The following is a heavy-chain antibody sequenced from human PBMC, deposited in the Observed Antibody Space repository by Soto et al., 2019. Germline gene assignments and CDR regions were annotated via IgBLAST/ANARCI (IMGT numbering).Heavy chain of an antibody. J-gene: IGHJ4*02. CDR1: GFIFTDYA. CDR3: TIEDA. Sequence: GGSLRLSCRASGFIFTDYALHWVRQAPGKGLEWVSVISYDGSGQYYSDSVKGRFTISRDNSKNTLYLQMNSLRPEDTAVYYCTIEDARGQGIGVPVSS. CDR2: ISYDGSGQ. V-gene: IGHV3-30-3*01.